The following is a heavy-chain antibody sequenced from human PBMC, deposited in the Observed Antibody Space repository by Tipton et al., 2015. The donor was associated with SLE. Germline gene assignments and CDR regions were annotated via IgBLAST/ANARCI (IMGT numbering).Heavy chain of an antibody. CDR1: GGSISSSSYY. D-gene: IGHD6-13*01. J-gene: IGHJ4*02. CDR2: IYTSGST. Sequence: TLSLTCTVSGGSISSSSYYWSWIRQPAGKGLEWIGRIYTSGSTNYNPSLKTRVTISVDTSKNQFSLNLTSMTAADTAVYYCARVGPLGKRASSWQGYFDYWGQGTLVTVSS. CDR3: ARVGPLGKRASSWQGYFDY. V-gene: IGHV4-61*02.